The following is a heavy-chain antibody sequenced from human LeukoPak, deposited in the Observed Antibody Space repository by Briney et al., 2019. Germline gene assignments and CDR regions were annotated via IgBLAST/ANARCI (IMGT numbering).Heavy chain of an antibody. CDR1: GFTFDDYA. J-gene: IGHJ1*01. V-gene: IGHV3-9*01. Sequence: GRSLRLSCAASGFTFDDYAMPWVRQAPGKGLEWVSGIGWNSGSIGYADSVKGRFTISRDNAKNSLYLRMNSLRAEDTALYYCAKGKDGYNHGFQHWGQGTLVTVSS. CDR2: IGWNSGSI. D-gene: IGHD5-12*01. CDR3: AKGKDGYNHGFQH.